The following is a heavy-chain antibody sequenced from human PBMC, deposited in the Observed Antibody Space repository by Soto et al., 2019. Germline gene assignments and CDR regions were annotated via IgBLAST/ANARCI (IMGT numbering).Heavy chain of an antibody. CDR3: ARAVDPYYGMDV. Sequence: GGSLRLSCAASGFTVSSNYMSWVRQAPGKGLEWVSVIYSGGSTYYADSVEGRFTISRDNSKNTLYLQMNSLRAEDTAVYYCARAVDPYYGMDVWGQGTTVTVSS. CDR2: IYSGGST. J-gene: IGHJ6*02. CDR1: GFTVSSNY. V-gene: IGHV3-53*01.